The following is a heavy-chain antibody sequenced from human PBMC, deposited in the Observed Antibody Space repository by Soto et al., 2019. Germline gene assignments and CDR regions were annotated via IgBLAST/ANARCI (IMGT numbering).Heavy chain of an antibody. CDR2: IYWDDDK. CDR3: AHRHSSSWYGAWFDP. CDR1: VCSLSTSGVG. V-gene: IGHV2-5*02. Sequence: SGPKRVNTPQTLTLTVTFSVCSLSTSGVGVGWIRQPPGKALEWLALIYWDDDKRYSPSLKSRLTITKDTSKNQVVLTMTNMDPVDTATYYCAHRHSSSWYGAWFDPWGQGTLVTVSS. D-gene: IGHD6-13*01. J-gene: IGHJ5*02.